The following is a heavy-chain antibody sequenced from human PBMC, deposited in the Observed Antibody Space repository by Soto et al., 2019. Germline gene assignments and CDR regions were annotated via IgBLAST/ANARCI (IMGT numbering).Heavy chain of an antibody. CDR1: GFTFSGKT. Sequence: GGSLRLSCAASGFTFSGKTMYWVRQAPGKGLEWVALIAPDASQIYYADSVKGRFTISRDNSKNTLYLQMGSLRAEDTSLYLCATDIHATWLLNSWGQGTLVTVSS. D-gene: IGHD2-2*02. CDR2: IAPDASQI. J-gene: IGHJ4*02. V-gene: IGHV3-30-3*01. CDR3: ATDIHATWLLNS.